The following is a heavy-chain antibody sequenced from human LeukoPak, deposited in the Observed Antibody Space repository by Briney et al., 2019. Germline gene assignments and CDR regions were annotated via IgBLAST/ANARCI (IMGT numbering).Heavy chain of an antibody. CDR1: VGTFSSYA. CDR3: ARAGWIQLWSQPLYFDY. CDR2: IIPIFGTA. V-gene: IGHV1-69*06. J-gene: IGHJ4*02. D-gene: IGHD5-18*01. Sequence: ASVKVSCKASVGTFSSYAISWVRQAPGQGLEGMGGIIPIFGTANYAQKFQGRVTITADKSTSTAYMELSSLRSEDTAVYYCARAGWIQLWSQPLYFDYWGQGTLVTVSS.